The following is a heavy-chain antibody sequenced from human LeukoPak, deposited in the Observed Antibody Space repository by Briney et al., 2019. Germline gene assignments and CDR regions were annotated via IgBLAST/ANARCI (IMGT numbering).Heavy chain of an antibody. CDR3: VRADGRDGYKGLLYS. D-gene: IGHD5-24*01. CDR1: GGSFSAYH. Sequence: SETLSLTCAVYGGSFSAYHWTWIRQPPGKGLEWIGEIDYSGVTNYNPSLKSRVTLSVDTSKNQFSLRLTSVTAADAAVYFCVRADGRDGYKGLLYSRGQGTLVTVSS. CDR2: IDYSGVT. J-gene: IGHJ5*01. V-gene: IGHV4-34*01.